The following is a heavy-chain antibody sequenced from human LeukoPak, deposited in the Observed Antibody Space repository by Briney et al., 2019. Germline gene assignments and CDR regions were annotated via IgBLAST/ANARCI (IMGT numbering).Heavy chain of an antibody. J-gene: IGHJ6*03. CDR2: IYSSGST. Sequence: PGGSLRLSCAASGFTVSSNYMSWVRQAPGKGLEWVSVIYSSGSTYYADSVKGRFTISRDNSKNTLYLQMNSLRAEDTAVYYCARDGPYYDFWSGYSTYYYMDVWGKGTTVTVSS. D-gene: IGHD3-3*01. V-gene: IGHV3-53*01. CDR1: GFTVSSNY. CDR3: ARDGPYYDFWSGYSTYYYMDV.